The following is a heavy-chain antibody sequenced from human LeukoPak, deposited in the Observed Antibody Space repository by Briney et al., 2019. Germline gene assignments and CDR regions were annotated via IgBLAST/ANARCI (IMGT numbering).Heavy chain of an antibody. D-gene: IGHD5-12*01. CDR2: INPSGGST. CDR3: ARDPRVATLYYFDY. Sequence: ASVKVSCKASGNTFTSYHLHWVRQAPGQGLEWMGIINPSGGSTSYAQKFQGRVTMTRDMSTSTVYMELSSLRSEDTAVYYCARDPRVATLYYFDYWGQGTLVTVSS. J-gene: IGHJ4*02. V-gene: IGHV1-46*01. CDR1: GNTFTSYH.